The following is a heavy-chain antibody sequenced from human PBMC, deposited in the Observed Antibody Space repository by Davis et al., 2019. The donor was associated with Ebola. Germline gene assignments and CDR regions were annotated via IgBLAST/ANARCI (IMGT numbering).Heavy chain of an antibody. D-gene: IGHD6-19*01. CDR1: GGSISGDY. Sequence: MPSETLSLTCTVSGGSISGDYWSWIRQPPGKGLEWIGSIYYSGSTYYNPSLKSRVTISVDTSKNQFSLKLSSVTAADTAVYYCARRGIAVAGTGYFQHWGQGTLVTVSS. CDR2: IYYSGST. J-gene: IGHJ1*01. CDR3: ARRGIAVAGTGYFQH. V-gene: IGHV4-39*01.